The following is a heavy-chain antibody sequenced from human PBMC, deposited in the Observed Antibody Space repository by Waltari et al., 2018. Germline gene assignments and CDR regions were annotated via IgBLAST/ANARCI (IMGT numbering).Heavy chain of an antibody. D-gene: IGHD4-17*01. Sequence: EVQLLESGGGLVQPGGSLRISCAASGFSLSHSPMAWVRQAPGKGLGGVSTMTADGRSRNYADSVKGRFTISRDNSQNTLDLQMNTLRAEDTAVYFCAKADFGDPFWYFDLWGRGTLVTVSA. V-gene: IGHV3-23*01. CDR2: MTADGRSR. CDR3: AKADFGDPFWYFDL. J-gene: IGHJ2*01. CDR1: GFSLSHSP.